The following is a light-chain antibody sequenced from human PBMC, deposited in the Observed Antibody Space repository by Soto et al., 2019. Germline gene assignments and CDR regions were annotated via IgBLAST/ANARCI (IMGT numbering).Light chain of an antibody. CDR1: QSISGY. J-gene: IGKJ5*01. CDR2: AAS. V-gene: IGKV1-9*01. Sequence: DIQVTQSPSSLSASVGDRVTITCRASQSISGYLNWYQQKPGKAPKLLIYAASSLQSGVPSRFSGSGSGTEFTLTISSLQPEDFATYYCQQLNSYPITFGQGTRLEIK. CDR3: QQLNSYPIT.